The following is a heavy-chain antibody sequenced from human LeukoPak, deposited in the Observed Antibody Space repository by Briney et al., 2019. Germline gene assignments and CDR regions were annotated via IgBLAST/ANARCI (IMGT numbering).Heavy chain of an antibody. Sequence: GGSLRLSCAASGFTVSSNYMSWVRQAPGKGLEWVSVIYSGGSTYYADSVKGRFTISRDNSKNTLYLQMNSLRAEDTAVYYCAKDSRAAAWDDYWGQGTLVTVSS. CDR1: GFTVSSNY. J-gene: IGHJ4*02. D-gene: IGHD6-13*01. V-gene: IGHV3-53*01. CDR2: IYSGGST. CDR3: AKDSRAAAWDDY.